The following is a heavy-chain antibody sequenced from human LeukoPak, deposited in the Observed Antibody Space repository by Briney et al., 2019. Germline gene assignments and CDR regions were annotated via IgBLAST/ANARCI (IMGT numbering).Heavy chain of an antibody. CDR1: GFTFSSYA. V-gene: IGHV3-30-3*01. CDR2: ISYDGSNK. D-gene: IGHD6-13*01. J-gene: IGHJ4*02. CDR3: ARVRGPAAGFDY. Sequence: QTGGSLRLSCAASGFTFSSYAMHWVRQAPGKGLEWVAVISYDGSNKYYADSVKGRFTISRDNSKNTLYLQMNSLRAEDTAVYYCARVRGPAAGFDYWGQGTLVTVSS.